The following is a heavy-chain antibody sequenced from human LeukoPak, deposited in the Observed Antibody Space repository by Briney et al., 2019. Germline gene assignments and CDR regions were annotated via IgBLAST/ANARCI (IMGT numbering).Heavy chain of an antibody. D-gene: IGHD4-17*01. CDR3: ARDGVFNPTVPFYI. J-gene: IGHJ3*02. V-gene: IGHV4-34*01. CDR1: GGSFSGYY. CDR2: INHSGST. Sequence: PSETLSLTCAVYGGSFSGYYWSWIRQPPGKGLEWIGEINHSGSTNYNPSLKSRVTISVDTSKNQFSLKLSSVTAADTAVYYCARDGVFNPTVPFYIWDQGTMVTVSS.